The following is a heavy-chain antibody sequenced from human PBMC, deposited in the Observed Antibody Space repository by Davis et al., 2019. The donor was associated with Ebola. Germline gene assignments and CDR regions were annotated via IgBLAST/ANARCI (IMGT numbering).Heavy chain of an antibody. CDR3: ARGGDIVVVPAALPDYYGMDV. CDR1: GFTFSSYG. J-gene: IGHJ6*02. CDR2: ISYDGSNK. V-gene: IGHV3-30*03. Sequence: GGSLRLSCAASGFTFSSYGMHWVRQAPGKGLEWVAVISYDGSNKYYADSVKGRFTISRDNSKNTLYLQMNSLRAEDTAVYYCARGGDIVVVPAALPDYYGMDVWGQGTTVTVSS. D-gene: IGHD2-2*01.